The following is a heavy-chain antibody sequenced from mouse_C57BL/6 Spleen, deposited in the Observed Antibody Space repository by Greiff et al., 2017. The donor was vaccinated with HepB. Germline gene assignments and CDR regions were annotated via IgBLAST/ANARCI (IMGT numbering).Heavy chain of an antibody. D-gene: IGHD1-1*01. CDR2: IDPSDSYT. V-gene: IGHV1-50*01. CDR1: GYTFTSYW. Sequence: QVQLQQPGAELVKPGASVKLSCKASGYTFTSYWMQWVKQRPGQGLEWIGEIDPSDSYTNYNQKFKGKATLTVDTSSSTAYMQLSSLTSEDSAVYYCARATTVVVGAMDYWGQGTSVTVSS. CDR3: ARATTVVVGAMDY. J-gene: IGHJ4*01.